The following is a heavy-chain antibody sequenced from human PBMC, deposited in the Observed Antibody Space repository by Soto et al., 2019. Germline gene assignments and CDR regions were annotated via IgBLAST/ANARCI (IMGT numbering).Heavy chain of an antibody. Sequence: EVQLLESGGGLVQPGGSLRLSCAASGFTFSSYAMSWVRQAPGKGLEWVSAISGSGGSTYYADSVKGRFTISRDNSKNTLYLRMNSVRPEDTAVYYCAKSTGGVVVAATDYWGQGTLVTVSS. CDR2: ISGSGGST. V-gene: IGHV3-23*01. CDR1: GFTFSSYA. CDR3: AKSTGGVVVAATDY. J-gene: IGHJ4*02. D-gene: IGHD2-15*01.